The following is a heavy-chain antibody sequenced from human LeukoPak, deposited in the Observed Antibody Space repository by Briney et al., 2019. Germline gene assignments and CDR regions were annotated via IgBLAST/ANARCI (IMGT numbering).Heavy chain of an antibody. J-gene: IGHJ6*02. CDR2: TSSSGSTI. CDR1: GFTFSDYY. CDR3: ARSYGDYVRLDYYYGMDV. D-gene: IGHD4-17*01. V-gene: IGHV3-11*01. Sequence: GGSLRLSCAASGFTFSDYYMSWIRQAPGKGLEWVSYTSSSGSTIYYADSVKGRFTISRDNAKNSLYLQMNSLRAEDTAVYYCARSYGDYVRLDYYYGMDVWGQGTTVTVSS.